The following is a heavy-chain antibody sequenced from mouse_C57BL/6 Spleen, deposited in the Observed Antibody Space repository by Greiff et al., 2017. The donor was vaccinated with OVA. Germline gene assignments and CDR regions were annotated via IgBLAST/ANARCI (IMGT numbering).Heavy chain of an antibody. CDR1: GYTFTSYW. CDR2: IDPSDSYT. V-gene: IGHV1-69*01. D-gene: IGHD3-2*02. Sequence: QVQLQQPGAELVMPGASVKLSCKASGYTFTSYWMHWVKQRPGQGLAWIGEIDPSDSYTNYNQKFKGKSTLTVDKSSSTAYMQLSSLTSEDSAVYYCARSGSSGSPWFAYWGQGTLVTVSA. J-gene: IGHJ3*01. CDR3: ARSGSSGSPWFAY.